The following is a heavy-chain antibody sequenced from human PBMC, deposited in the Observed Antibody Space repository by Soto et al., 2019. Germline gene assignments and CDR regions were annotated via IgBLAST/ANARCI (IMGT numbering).Heavy chain of an antibody. V-gene: IGHV3-15*01. Sequence: VQLVESGGGVVQPGRSLRLSCAASRFTFSNAWMSWVRQAPGKGLEWVGRIKSKTDGGTRDYAAPVKGRFTMSRDDSKNMLYLQMSSLKTEDTAVYYCTTDDPINKNWGQGTLVTVSS. CDR1: RFTFSNAW. CDR3: TTDDPINKN. J-gene: IGHJ4*02. CDR2: IKSKTDGGTR.